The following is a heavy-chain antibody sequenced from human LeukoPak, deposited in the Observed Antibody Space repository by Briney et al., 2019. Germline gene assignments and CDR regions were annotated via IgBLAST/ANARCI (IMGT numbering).Heavy chain of an antibody. Sequence: GGSLRLSCAASGFTFSSYAMSWVRQAPGKGLEWVSAISGSGGSTYYADSVKGRFTISRDNSKNTLYLQMNSLRAEDTAVYYCARDHSPFGVTTFDPWGQGTLVTVSS. D-gene: IGHD3-3*01. CDR2: ISGSGGST. V-gene: IGHV3-23*01. CDR1: GFTFSSYA. CDR3: ARDHSPFGVTTFDP. J-gene: IGHJ5*02.